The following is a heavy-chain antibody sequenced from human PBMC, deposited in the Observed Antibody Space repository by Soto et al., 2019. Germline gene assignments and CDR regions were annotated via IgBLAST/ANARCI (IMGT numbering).Heavy chain of an antibody. CDR2: ISYDGGNK. V-gene: IGHV3-30*18. CDR1: GFTFSSCG. Sequence: GGSLRLSCAASGFTFSSCGMHWVRQAPGKGLEWVTLISYDGGNKYYADSVKGRFSISRDNSRNTLYLQMNSLRPEDAAVYYCVKSLGFCSSSSCSRDYYYYYGMDVWGQGTTVTVSS. D-gene: IGHD2-2*01. J-gene: IGHJ6*02. CDR3: VKSLGFCSSSSCSRDYYYYYGMDV.